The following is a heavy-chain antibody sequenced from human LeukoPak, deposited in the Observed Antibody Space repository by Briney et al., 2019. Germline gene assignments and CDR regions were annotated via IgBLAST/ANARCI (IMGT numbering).Heavy chain of an antibody. CDR1: GFTLSSFG. CDR2: FSASDGSA. V-gene: IGHV3-23*01. CDR3: AKARIAAAGTGAFDV. D-gene: IGHD6-13*01. Sequence: GGSLRLSCAASGFTLSSFGMIWVRQAPGKGLEWVSAFSASDGSAQYAESVRGRFTISRDNSKNTLYLQMDSLRAEDTAVYYCAKARIAAAGTGAFDVWGQGTTVIVSS. J-gene: IGHJ3*01.